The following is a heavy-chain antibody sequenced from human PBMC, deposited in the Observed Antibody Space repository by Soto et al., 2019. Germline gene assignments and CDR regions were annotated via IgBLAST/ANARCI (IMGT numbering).Heavy chain of an antibody. CDR3: ARADYYDRSGYLLPCGY. CDR2: MNPNSGNT. CDR1: GYTFTSYD. D-gene: IGHD3-22*01. Sequence: QVQLVQSGAEVKKPGASVKVSCKASGYTFTSYDINWVQQATRQGLEWMGWMNPNSGNTGYAQKFQSRVTMTRNTSISTAYMKLSRLRSEDTAVYYCARADYYDRSGYLLPCGYWGQGTLVTVSS. V-gene: IGHV1-8*01. J-gene: IGHJ4*02.